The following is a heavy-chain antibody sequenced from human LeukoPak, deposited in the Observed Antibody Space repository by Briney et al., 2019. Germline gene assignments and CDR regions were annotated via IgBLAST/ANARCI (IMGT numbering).Heavy chain of an antibody. CDR3: ARSDFHGNSFDY. CDR1: GYTFTTHW. J-gene: IGHJ4*02. Sequence: GESLKISCKGSGYTFTTHWIGWVRQMPGKGLEWMGIIYPGDSETSYSPSFQGQVTISADKSITTAYLQWSSLKASDTAMYYCARSDFHGNSFDYWGQGTLVTVPS. CDR2: IYPGDSET. V-gene: IGHV5-51*01. D-gene: IGHD4-23*01.